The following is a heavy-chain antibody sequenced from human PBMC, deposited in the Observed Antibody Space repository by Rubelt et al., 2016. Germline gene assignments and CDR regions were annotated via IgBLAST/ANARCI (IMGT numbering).Heavy chain of an antibody. CDR3: ARTSGYNYDEAFDT. Sequence: QVQLQQWGAGLLKPSETLSLTCTVSGGSISSYYWSWIRQPPGKGLEWIGYVHYSGSTDYNPSLKSRVTISVDTSKKQFSLKVRSVTAADTAVYYCARTSGYNYDEAFDTWGQGTMVTVSS. CDR1: GGSISSYY. CDR2: VHYSGST. D-gene: IGHD5-12*01. J-gene: IGHJ3*02. V-gene: IGHV4-59*08.